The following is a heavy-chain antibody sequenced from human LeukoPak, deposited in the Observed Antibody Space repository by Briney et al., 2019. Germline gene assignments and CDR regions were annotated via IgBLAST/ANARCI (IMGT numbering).Heavy chain of an antibody. J-gene: IGHJ6*03. CDR3: ARGEGATSYYYYYMDV. V-gene: IGHV3-48*01. Sequence: PGGSLRLSCAASGFTFSSYSMNWVRQAPGKGLEWVSYISSSSSTIYYADSVKGRFTISRDNAKNSLYLQMNSLRAEDTAVYYCARGEGATSYYYYYMDVWGKGTTVTVSS. CDR2: ISSSSSTI. CDR1: GFTFSSYS. D-gene: IGHD1-26*01.